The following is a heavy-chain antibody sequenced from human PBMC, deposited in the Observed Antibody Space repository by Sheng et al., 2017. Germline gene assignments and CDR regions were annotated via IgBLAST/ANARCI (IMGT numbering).Heavy chain of an antibody. Sequence: QVQLQESGPGLVKPSETLSLTCAVSGYSISSGYYWGWIRQPPGKGLEWIGSIYHSGSTYYNPSLKSRVTISVDTSKNQFSLKLSSVTAADTAVYYCARYRGIAVAGSFLRWFDPWGQGTLVTVSS. V-gene: IGHV4-38-2*01. J-gene: IGHJ5*01. D-gene: IGHD6-19*01. CDR2: IYHSGST. CDR3: ARYRGIAVAGSFLRWFDP. CDR1: GYSISSGYY.